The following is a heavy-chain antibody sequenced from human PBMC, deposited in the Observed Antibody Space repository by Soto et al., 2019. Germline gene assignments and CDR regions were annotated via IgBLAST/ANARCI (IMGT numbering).Heavy chain of an antibody. Sequence: PGGSLRLSCAASGFTFSMYWMHWVRQVPGKGPEWVSRINDDGSSTNYADSVKGRFTISRDNAKNTLYLQMNDLRAEDTAVYYCTGGPRSTSTGQGAFWGQGTLVNVSS. V-gene: IGHV3-74*01. CDR2: INDDGSST. CDR1: GFTFSMYW. D-gene: IGHD1-1*01. J-gene: IGHJ4*02. CDR3: TGGPRSTSTGQGAF.